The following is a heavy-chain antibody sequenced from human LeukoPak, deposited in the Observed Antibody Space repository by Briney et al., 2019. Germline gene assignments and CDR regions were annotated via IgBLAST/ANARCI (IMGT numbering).Heavy chain of an antibody. CDR3: AGQFLTGSYYYYGMDV. J-gene: IGHJ6*02. D-gene: IGHD3-9*01. CDR2: ISISSYI. CDR1: GFTFSSYI. Sequence: GGSLRLSCAASGFTFSSYIMNWVRQAPGKGLEWVSSISISSYIYYADSVKGRFTISRDNAKNSLYLQMNSLRAEDTAVYYCAGQFLTGSYYYYGMDVWGQGTTVTVSS. V-gene: IGHV3-21*01.